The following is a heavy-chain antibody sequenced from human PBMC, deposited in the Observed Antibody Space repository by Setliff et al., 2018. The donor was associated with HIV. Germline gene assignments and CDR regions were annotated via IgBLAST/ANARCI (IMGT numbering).Heavy chain of an antibody. D-gene: IGHD3-10*01. CDR2: IYYIGGA. J-gene: IGHJ3*02. V-gene: IGHV4-31*03. Sequence: SETLSLTCTVSGVSINSGGYYWTWVRQHPGKGLQWIGYIYYIGGAYYNPSLKSRVTISLDTSKNHFSLNLSSVTAADTAVYYCARESMLRGLRHAVDIWGQGTMVTVSS. CDR1: GVSINSGGYY. CDR3: ARESMLRGLRHAVDI.